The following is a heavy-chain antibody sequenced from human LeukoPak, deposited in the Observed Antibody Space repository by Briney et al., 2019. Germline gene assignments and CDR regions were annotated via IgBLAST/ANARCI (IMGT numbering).Heavy chain of an antibody. CDR3: ARGRGSGNYYKSVLED. J-gene: IGHJ4*02. CDR1: GASVSSYY. CDR2: IYHSGGA. Sequence: SETLSLTCSVSGASVSSYYYNWIRQSPGKPLEWIGYIYHSGGANYNPSLSSRVTISVDTSKNHFSLRLNSVTAADTAVYYCARGRGSGNYYKSVLEDWGQGTLVTVS. D-gene: IGHD3-10*01. V-gene: IGHV4-59*02.